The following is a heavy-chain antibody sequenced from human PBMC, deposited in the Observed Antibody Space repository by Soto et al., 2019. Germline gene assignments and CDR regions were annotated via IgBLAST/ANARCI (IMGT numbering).Heavy chain of an antibody. Sequence: EVQLLESGGGLVQPGESLRLSCAVSGFSLSNYAMSWVRQAPGKGLEWVSAISGSGSNTYYIDSVKGRFTISRDRSKTTLFLQMNNLRAEDTAVYYCVKGGITLVRGSFDYWGQGALVTVSS. CDR1: GFSLSNYA. J-gene: IGHJ4*02. V-gene: IGHV3-23*01. CDR3: VKGGITLVRGSFDY. CDR2: ISGSGSNT. D-gene: IGHD3-10*01.